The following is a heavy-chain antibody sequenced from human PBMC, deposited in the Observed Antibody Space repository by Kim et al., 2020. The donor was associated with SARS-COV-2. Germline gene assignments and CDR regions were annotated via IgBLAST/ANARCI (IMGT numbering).Heavy chain of an antibody. V-gene: IGHV4-39*01. Sequence: SETLSLTCTVSGGSISGTSYFWGWIRQPPGKGLEWIGSIYSGGTSQYNPSLKSRVTTSVDTSKNQFSLKMSSVTAADTAVYYCARLIGAAAYWGQGTLAT. D-gene: IGHD2-15*01. CDR3: ARLIGAAAY. CDR2: IYSGGTS. CDR1: GGSISGTSYF. J-gene: IGHJ4*02.